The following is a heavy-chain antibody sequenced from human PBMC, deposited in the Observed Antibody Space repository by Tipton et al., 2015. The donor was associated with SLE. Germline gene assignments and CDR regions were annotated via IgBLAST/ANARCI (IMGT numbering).Heavy chain of an antibody. D-gene: IGHD1-26*01. J-gene: IGHJ3*01. V-gene: IGHV3-64*01. CDR1: GFTYSSYT. CDR3: AREWEPGTFDF. Sequence: SLRLSCAVSGFTYSSYTMHWVRQAPGKGLEYVSGISTNGGTTYYATSVRGRFTISRDNSKNTLYLQMGSLRPEDMAVYYCAREWEPGTFDFWGQGTMVPVSS. CDR2: ISTNGGTT.